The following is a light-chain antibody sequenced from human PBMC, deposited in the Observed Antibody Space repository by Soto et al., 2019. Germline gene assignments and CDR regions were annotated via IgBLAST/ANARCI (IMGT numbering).Light chain of an antibody. CDR1: SSDVGGYTY. J-gene: IGLJ1*01. CDR3: SSYTSRNTLYV. Sequence: QSALTQPASVSGSPGQSITISCTGTSSDVGGYTYVSWYQQHPGKAPKLMIFGVSNRPSGVSNRFSGSKSGNTASLTISGLQAEDEADYYCSSYTSRNTLYVFGTGTKLTVL. V-gene: IGLV2-14*01. CDR2: GVS.